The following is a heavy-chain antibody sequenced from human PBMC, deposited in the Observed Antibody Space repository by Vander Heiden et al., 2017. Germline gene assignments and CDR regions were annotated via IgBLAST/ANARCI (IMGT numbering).Heavy chain of an antibody. V-gene: IGHV3-30-3*01. D-gene: IGHD1-26*01. CDR2: ISYDGSNK. CDR3: ARDGRQTYYYDGMDV. J-gene: IGHJ6*02. Sequence: QVQLVESGGGVVQPGRSLRLSCAASGFTFSSYAMHWVRQVQGKGLEWLAFISYDGSNKYDADSVKGRFTIARDNSKNTLYLQMNSLRAEDTAVYYGARDGRQTYYYDGMDVWGQGTTGTVAS. CDR1: GFTFSSYA.